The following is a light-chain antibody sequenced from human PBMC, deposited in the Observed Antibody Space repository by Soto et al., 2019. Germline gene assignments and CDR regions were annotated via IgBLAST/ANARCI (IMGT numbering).Light chain of an antibody. CDR1: QSVGSN. CDR2: DAS. J-gene: IGKJ2*01. V-gene: IGKV3-15*01. CDR3: QQYNNWPYT. Sequence: EIVLTHSPATLSVSPGERATLSCRASQSVGSNLAWYQQRPGQPPRLLIYDASTRATDIPARFSGGGSGTEFTLTLSSLQSEDFAVSYCQQYNNWPYTFGQGTKLQIK.